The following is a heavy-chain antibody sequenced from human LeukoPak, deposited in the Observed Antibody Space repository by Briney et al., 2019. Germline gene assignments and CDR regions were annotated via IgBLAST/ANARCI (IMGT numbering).Heavy chain of an antibody. D-gene: IGHD1-1*01. CDR3: AKATTVSDYFDY. CDR1: GFTFDDYA. V-gene: IGHV3-9*01. CDR2: ISWNSGSI. Sequence: GGSLRLSCAASGFTFDDYAMHWVRQAPGKGLEWVSGISWNSGSIGYADSVKGRFTISRDNAKNPLYLQMNSLRAEDTALYYCAKATTVSDYFDYWGQGTLVTVSS. J-gene: IGHJ4*02.